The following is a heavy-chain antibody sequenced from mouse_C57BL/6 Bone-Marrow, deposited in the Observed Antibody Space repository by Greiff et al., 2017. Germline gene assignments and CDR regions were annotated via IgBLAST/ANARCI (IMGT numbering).Heavy chain of an antibody. V-gene: IGHV1-69*01. J-gene: IGHJ2*01. D-gene: IGHD1-1*01. CDR2: IDPSDSYT. Sequence: QVQLQQPGAELVMPGASVKLSCKASGYTFTSYWMHWVKQRPGQGLEWIGEIDPSDSYTNYNQKFKGKSTLTVDKSTSTAYMQLSSLTSDDSAVYYCAREGTVVAFDYWGQGNTLIVSS. CDR3: AREGTVVAFDY. CDR1: GYTFTSYW.